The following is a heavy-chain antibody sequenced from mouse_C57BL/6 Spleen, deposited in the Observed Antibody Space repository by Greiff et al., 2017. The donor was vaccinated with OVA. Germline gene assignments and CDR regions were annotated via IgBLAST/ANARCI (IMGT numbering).Heavy chain of an antibody. CDR1: GYTFTSYW. V-gene: IGHV1-69*01. J-gene: IGHJ4*01. D-gene: IGHD1-1*01. Sequence: VQLQQPGAELVMPGASVKLSCKASGYTFTSYWMHWVKQRPGQGLEWIGEIDPSDSYTNYNQKFKGKSTLTVDKSSSTAYMQLSSLTSEDSAVYYCARGAYYYGSSPNYAMDYWGQGTSVTVSS. CDR2: IDPSDSYT. CDR3: ARGAYYYGSSPNYAMDY.